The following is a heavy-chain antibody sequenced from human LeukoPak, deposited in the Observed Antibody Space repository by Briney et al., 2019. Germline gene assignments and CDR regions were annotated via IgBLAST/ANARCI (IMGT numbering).Heavy chain of an antibody. CDR3: AKDLYKARVVVPAGMDV. J-gene: IGHJ6*02. CDR1: GFTVSSNY. Sequence: GGSLRLSCAASGFTVSSNYMSWVRQAPGKGLEWVSVIYSGGSTYYADSVKGRFTISRDNSKNTLYLQMNSLRAEDTAVYYCAKDLYKARVVVPAGMDVWGQGTTVTVSS. V-gene: IGHV3-53*05. D-gene: IGHD2-2*01. CDR2: IYSGGST.